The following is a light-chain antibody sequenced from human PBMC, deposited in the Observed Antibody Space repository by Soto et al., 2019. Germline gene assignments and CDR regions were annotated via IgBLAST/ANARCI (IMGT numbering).Light chain of an antibody. J-gene: IGKJ5*01. CDR2: GAS. Sequence: EIVLTQSPATLSLSPGERATLSCRASRTVSINLAWYQQKPGQAPRLLIYGASTRATGVPARFSGSGSGTEFTLTISRLQSEDFALYYCQQYNNWPPITFGQGTRLEIK. V-gene: IGKV3-15*01. CDR1: RTVSIN. CDR3: QQYNNWPPIT.